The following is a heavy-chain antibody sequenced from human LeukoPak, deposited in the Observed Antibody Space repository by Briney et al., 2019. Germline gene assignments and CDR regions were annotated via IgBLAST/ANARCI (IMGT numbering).Heavy chain of an antibody. Sequence: SETPSLTCTVSGSSISSWYWSWIRQPPGKGLEWIGYIYDSGNTNYNPSLKTRVTISADTSKNQLSLNLTSVTAADTAVYYCARETKLMGYSSGLGFNYWGQGTLVTVSS. D-gene: IGHD6-19*01. CDR2: IYDSGNT. J-gene: IGHJ4*02. CDR3: ARETKLMGYSSGLGFNY. CDR1: GSSISSWY. V-gene: IGHV4-59*01.